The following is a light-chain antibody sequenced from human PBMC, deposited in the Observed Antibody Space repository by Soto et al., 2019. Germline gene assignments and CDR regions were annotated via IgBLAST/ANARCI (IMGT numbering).Light chain of an antibody. Sequence: DIQLTQSPAFLSASVGDKVTITCRASQDISSHLAWYQQKPGKPPNLLIYSASTLQNGVPSRFSGSGSGTDFTLTISSLQPEDVATYFCQQINSYPVTFGGGTKVEIK. CDR1: QDISSH. CDR3: QQINSYPVT. V-gene: IGKV1-9*01. J-gene: IGKJ4*01. CDR2: SAS.